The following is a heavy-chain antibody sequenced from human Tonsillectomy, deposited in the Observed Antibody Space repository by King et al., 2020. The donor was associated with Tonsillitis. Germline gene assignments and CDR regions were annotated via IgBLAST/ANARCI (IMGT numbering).Heavy chain of an antibody. Sequence: VQLVESGGGLVQPGRSLRLSCAASGFSFDDYAMHWVRQAPGKGLEWVSGISWNSGSIGYADSVKGRFTISRDNAKNSLYLHMNSLRAEDTAVYSCARTRREPGRGYFYYGMDVWGKGTTVTVSS. CDR2: ISWNSGSI. CDR1: GFSFDDYA. D-gene: IGHD1-26*01. J-gene: IGHJ6*04. CDR3: ARTRREPGRGYFYYGMDV. V-gene: IGHV3-9*01.